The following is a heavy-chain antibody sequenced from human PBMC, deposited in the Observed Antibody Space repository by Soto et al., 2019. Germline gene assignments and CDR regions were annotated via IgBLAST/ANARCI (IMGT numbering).Heavy chain of an antibody. D-gene: IGHD2-2*01. V-gene: IGHV3-48*03. Sequence: EVQLVESGGGLVQPGGSLRLSCAASGFTFSSYEMNWVRQAPGKGLEWVSYISSSGSTIYYADSVKGRFTISRDNAKNSLYLQMNSLRAEDTAVYYCALVPASWGPFVNWGQGTLVTVSS. J-gene: IGHJ4*02. CDR1: GFTFSSYE. CDR2: ISSSGSTI. CDR3: ALVPASWGPFVN.